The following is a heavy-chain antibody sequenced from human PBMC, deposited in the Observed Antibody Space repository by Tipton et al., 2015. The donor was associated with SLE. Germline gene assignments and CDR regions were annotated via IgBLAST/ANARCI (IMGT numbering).Heavy chain of an antibody. CDR1: GGSISSSSYY. V-gene: IGHV4-39*07. J-gene: IGHJ5*02. Sequence: TLSLTCTVSGGSISSSSYYWGWIRQPPGKGLEWIGHVHSSGSTFYNPSLKSRVTISMDTSKNQVSLRMTSVTAADTAVYYCAASGYNFLSWFDPWGQGTPVTVSS. CDR3: AASGYNFLSWFDP. CDR2: VHSSGST. D-gene: IGHD3-3*01.